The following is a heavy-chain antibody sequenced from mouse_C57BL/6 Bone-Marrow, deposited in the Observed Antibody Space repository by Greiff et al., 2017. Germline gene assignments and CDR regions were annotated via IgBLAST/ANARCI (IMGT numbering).Heavy chain of an antibody. CDR3: ERYSPWLAY. CDR2: IDPSDSYT. CDR1: GYTFTSYW. V-gene: IGHV1-59*01. J-gene: IGHJ3*01. D-gene: IGHD2-12*01. Sequence: QVQLQQPGAELVRPGTSVTLSCKASGYTFTSYWMPWVHQRPGQGLEWIGVIDPSDSYTNYNQKFKGTATLTVDTSSSTAYMQLSSVTSEDSAVYYCERYSPWLAYWGQGTLVTVSA.